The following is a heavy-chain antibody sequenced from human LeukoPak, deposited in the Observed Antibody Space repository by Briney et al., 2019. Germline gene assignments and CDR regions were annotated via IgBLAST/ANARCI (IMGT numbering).Heavy chain of an antibody. V-gene: IGHV3-21*01. Sequence: GGSLRLSCAASGFTFSSYNMNWLRQAPGKGLEWVSSISSSSTYIYYADSVKGRFTISGDNAKNSLYLQMNSLRAEDTAVFYCARSEMGVGDYWGQGTLVTVSS. CDR3: ARSEMGVGDY. CDR1: GFTFSSYN. CDR2: ISSSSTYI. D-gene: IGHD5-24*01. J-gene: IGHJ4*02.